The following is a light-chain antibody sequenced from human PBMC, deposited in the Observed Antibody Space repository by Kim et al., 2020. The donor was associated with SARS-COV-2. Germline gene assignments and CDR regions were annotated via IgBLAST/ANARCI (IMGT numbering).Light chain of an antibody. CDR1: ILRNYP. V-gene: IGLV3-19*01. J-gene: IGLJ3*02. CDR3: GSRDNNGPGV. CDR2: DKN. Sequence: ALGHTVRITCLGDILRNYPASWYQQKPGQAPKFVMHDKNNVRPSGVPDRFSGSNSGNTAFLTITGAQVEDEAAYYCGSRDNNGPGVFGGGTQLTVL.